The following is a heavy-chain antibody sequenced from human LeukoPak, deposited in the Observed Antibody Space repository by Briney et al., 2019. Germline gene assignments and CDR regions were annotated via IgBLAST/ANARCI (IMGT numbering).Heavy chain of an antibody. CDR3: AHTRGYEFDY. V-gene: IGHV2-5*02. J-gene: IGHJ4*02. Sequence: SGPTLVKPTQTLTLTCTFSGFSLSTSGGGVGWIRQPPGKALEWVALIYWDDGVHYSPSLKSRLTITEDTSKNQVALTMTNMDPEDTATYFCAHTRGYEFDYWGQGTLVTVSS. CDR2: IYWDDGV. D-gene: IGHD5-12*01. CDR1: GFSLSTSGGG.